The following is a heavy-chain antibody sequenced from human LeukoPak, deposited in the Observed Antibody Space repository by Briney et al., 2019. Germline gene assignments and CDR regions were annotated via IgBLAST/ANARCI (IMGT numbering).Heavy chain of an antibody. V-gene: IGHV4-34*01. CDR2: INHSGGT. D-gene: IGHD3-9*01. CDR3: ARDLRYLDWSHLYYYYYMDV. J-gene: IGHJ6*03. Sequence: SETLSLTCAVYGGSFSGYYWSWIRQPPGKGLEWIGEINHSGGTKYNPSLKSRVTISVDTSKNQFSLKLSSVTAADTAVYYCARDLRYLDWSHLYYYYYMDVWGKGATVTISS. CDR1: GGSFSGYY.